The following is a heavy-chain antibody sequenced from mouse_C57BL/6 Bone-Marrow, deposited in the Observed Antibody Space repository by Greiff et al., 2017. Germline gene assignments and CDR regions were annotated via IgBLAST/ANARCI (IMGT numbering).Heavy chain of an antibody. CDR1: GYTFTSSW. D-gene: IGHD1-1*01. CDR3: ARAGVYYGSSLAWFAY. CDR2: IDPSDSYT. J-gene: IGHJ3*01. V-gene: IGHV1-59*01. Sequence: QVQLQQPGAELVRPGTSVKLSCKASGYTFTSSWMHWVKQRPGQGLEWIGVIDPSDSYTNYNQKFKGKATLTVDTSSSTAYMQLSSLTSEDSAVYYCARAGVYYGSSLAWFAYWGQGTLVTVSA.